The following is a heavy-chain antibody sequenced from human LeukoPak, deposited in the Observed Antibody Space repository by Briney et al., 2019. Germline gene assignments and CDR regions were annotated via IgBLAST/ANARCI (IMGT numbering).Heavy chain of an antibody. CDR3: TARAVTTNEI. Sequence: GGSLRLSCLGSGFNFNDAWMNWVRQAPGKGLEWVGRVKSGGTTDDTAPMKGRFTISRDDSKRTVYLQMNSLKTEDTAMYFCTARAVTTNEIWGQGTLVTVSS. J-gene: IGHJ4*02. CDR1: GFNFNDAW. D-gene: IGHD4-17*01. V-gene: IGHV3-15*01. CDR2: VKSGGTT.